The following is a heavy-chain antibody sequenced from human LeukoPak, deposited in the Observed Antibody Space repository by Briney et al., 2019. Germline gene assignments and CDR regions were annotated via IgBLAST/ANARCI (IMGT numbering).Heavy chain of an antibody. CDR3: AKQLGYCSDGSCYFPY. CDR2: ISNNGGYT. J-gene: IGHJ4*02. D-gene: IGHD2-15*01. Sequence: GGSLRLSCAVSGFTFSSSAMSWVRQAPGKGLEWVSAISNNGGYTYYADSVQGRFTISRDNSKSTLCLQMSSLRAEDTAVYYCAKQLGYCSDGSCYFPYWGQGTLVTVSS. V-gene: IGHV3-23*01. CDR1: GFTFSSSA.